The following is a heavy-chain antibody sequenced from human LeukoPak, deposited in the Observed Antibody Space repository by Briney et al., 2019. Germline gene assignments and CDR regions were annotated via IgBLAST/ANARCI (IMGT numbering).Heavy chain of an antibody. Sequence: GGSLRLSCAASEFIFSDYWMSWVRQAPGKGLEWVANINQDGSEKYYVDSVKGRFTISRDNAKNSLYLQMNSLRAEDTAVYYCARRVLLWFGELPYWGQGTLVTVSS. CDR3: ARRVLLWFGELPY. CDR1: EFIFSDYW. D-gene: IGHD3-10*01. CDR2: INQDGSEK. J-gene: IGHJ4*02. V-gene: IGHV3-7*03.